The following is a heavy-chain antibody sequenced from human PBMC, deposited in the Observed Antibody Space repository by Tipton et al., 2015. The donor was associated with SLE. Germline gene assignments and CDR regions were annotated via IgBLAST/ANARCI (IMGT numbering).Heavy chain of an antibody. CDR3: TRMDGLETGAHDH. D-gene: IGHD3/OR15-3a*01. J-gene: IGHJ5*02. V-gene: IGHV4-31*11. CDR2: VDYSGNT. CDR1: GGSIISSSW. Sequence: TLSLTCAVSGGSIISSSWWSWIRQHPGKGLEWIGSVDYSGNTHYNPSLRSRITISIDTSKNHFSLRSNSVTAADTAVYYCTRMDGLETGAHDHWGQGALVTVSS.